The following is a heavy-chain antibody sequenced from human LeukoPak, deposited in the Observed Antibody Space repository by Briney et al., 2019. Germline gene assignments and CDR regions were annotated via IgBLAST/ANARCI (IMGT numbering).Heavy chain of an antibody. Sequence: SETLSLTCTVSGGSISSYYWSWIRQPPGKGLEWIGYICYSGSTNYNPSLKSRVTISVDTSKNQFSLKLSSVTAADTAVYYCARGTHDTQNKPVGATDFDYWGQGTLVTVSS. CDR1: GGSISSYY. CDR2: ICYSGST. V-gene: IGHV4-59*01. J-gene: IGHJ4*02. D-gene: IGHD1-26*01. CDR3: ARGTHDTQNKPVGATDFDY.